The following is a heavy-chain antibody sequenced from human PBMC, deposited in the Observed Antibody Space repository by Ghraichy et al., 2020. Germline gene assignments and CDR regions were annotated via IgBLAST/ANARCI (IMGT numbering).Heavy chain of an antibody. V-gene: IGHV4-30-4*01. CDR2: IYYSGST. J-gene: IGHJ4*02. D-gene: IGHD6-13*01. CDR3: ARVGAIAAAAPDADFDY. CDR1: GGSISSGDYY. Sequence: SETLSLTCTVSGGSISSGDYYWSWIRQPPGKGLEWFGYIYYSGSTYYNPSLKSRVTISVDTSKTQFSLKLSSVTAADTAVYYCARVGAIAAAAPDADFDYWGQGTLVTVSS.